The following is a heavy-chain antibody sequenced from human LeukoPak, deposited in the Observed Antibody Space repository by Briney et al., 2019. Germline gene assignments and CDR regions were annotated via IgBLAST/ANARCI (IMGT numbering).Heavy chain of an antibody. J-gene: IGHJ6*03. Sequence: ASVKVSCKASGGTFSSYAINWVRQATGQGLEWMGWMNPNSGNTGYAQKFQGRVTITRNTSISTAYMELSSLRSEDTAVYYCARGVEYSSSSPSWAYYYYYYMDVWGKGTTVTVSS. D-gene: IGHD6-6*01. V-gene: IGHV1-8*03. CDR2: MNPNSGNT. CDR1: GGTFSSYA. CDR3: ARGVEYSSSSPSWAYYYYYYMDV.